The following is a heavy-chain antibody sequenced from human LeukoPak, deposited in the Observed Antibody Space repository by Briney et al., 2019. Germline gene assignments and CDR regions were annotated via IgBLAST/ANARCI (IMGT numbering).Heavy chain of an antibody. CDR1: RFTFSNYS. J-gene: IGHJ3*01. V-gene: IGHV3-21*01. Sequence: GSLRLSCAASRFTFSNYSMSWVRQAPGKGLEWVSSISSSGSYIHYAASVRGRFTISRDNAKNSLFLQMNSLRAEDTAVYSCARGSSSGFDAFNVWGQGTVVTVSS. CDR3: ARGSSSGFDAFNV. D-gene: IGHD6-19*01. CDR2: ISSSGSYI.